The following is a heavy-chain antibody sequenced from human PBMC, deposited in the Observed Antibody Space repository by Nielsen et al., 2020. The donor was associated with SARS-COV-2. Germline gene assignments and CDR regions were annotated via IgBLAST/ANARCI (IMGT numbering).Heavy chain of an antibody. CDR3: ARDLVYCSSTRCYGRPYYYYGMDV. CDR2: ISYDGSNK. D-gene: IGHD2-2*01. CDR1: GCTFSSYS. J-gene: IGHJ6*02. Sequence: GESLKTSCAASGCTFSSYSMHWVRQAPGKGLEWVAVISYDGSNKYYADSVKGRFPISRDNAKNSLYLQMNSLRAEDTAVYYCARDLVYCSSTRCYGRPYYYYGMDVWGQGTTVTVSS. V-gene: IGHV3-30*03.